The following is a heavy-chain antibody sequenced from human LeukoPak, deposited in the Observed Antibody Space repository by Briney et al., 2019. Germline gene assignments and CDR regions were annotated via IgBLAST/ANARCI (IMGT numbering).Heavy chain of an antibody. D-gene: IGHD2-15*01. V-gene: IGHV3-21*01. CDR3: AKDGGYCSGGSCYSQYYYYYMDV. CDR1: GFTFSTYT. J-gene: IGHJ6*03. CDR2: ISTSSIYI. Sequence: GGSLRLSCAASGFTFSTYTMNCVRQAPGKGLEWVSSISTSSIYIYYADSLKGRFTISRDNSKNTLYVQMNSLRAEDTAVYYCAKDGGYCSGGSCYSQYYYYYMDVWGKGTTVTVSS.